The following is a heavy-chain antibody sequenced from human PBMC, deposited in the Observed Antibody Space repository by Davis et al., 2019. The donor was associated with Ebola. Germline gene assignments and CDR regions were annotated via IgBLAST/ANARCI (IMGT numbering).Heavy chain of an antibody. CDR1: GGSFSGYY. CDR2: INHSGST. D-gene: IGHD3-3*01. Sequence: PSETLSLTCAVCGGSFSGYYWSWIRQPPGKGLEWIGEINHSGSTNYNPSLKSRVTISVDTSKNQFSLKLSSVTAADTAVYYCARGAIFGRYYYYYGMDVWGQGTTVTVSS. CDR3: ARGAIFGRYYYYYGMDV. J-gene: IGHJ6*02. V-gene: IGHV4-34*01.